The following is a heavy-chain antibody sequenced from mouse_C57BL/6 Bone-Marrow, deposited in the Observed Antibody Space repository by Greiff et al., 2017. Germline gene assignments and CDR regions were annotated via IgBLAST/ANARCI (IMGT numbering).Heavy chain of an antibody. Sequence: QVTLKESGPGILQSSQTLSLTCSFSGFSLSTSGMGVSWIRQPSGKGLEWLAHIYWDDDKRYNPSLKSRLTISKDTSRNQVFLKITSVDTADTATYYCAHRYYYGSTYFDYWGQGTTLTVSS. D-gene: IGHD1-1*01. CDR2: IYWDDDK. CDR1: GFSLSTSGMG. J-gene: IGHJ2*01. CDR3: AHRYYYGSTYFDY. V-gene: IGHV8-12*01.